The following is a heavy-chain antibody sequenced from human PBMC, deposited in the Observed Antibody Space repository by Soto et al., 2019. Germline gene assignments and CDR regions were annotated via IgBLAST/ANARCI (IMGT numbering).Heavy chain of an antibody. V-gene: IGHV1-3*01. CDR3: ASGFYLYHHYFDY. CDR2: INAGNGNT. Sequence: ASVXVSCKGSGYTFTSYAMHWVREAPGQRLEWMGWINAGNGNTKYSQKFQGRVTITRDTSASTAYMELSSLRSEDTAVYYCASGFYLYHHYFDYWGQGTMVTVSS. CDR1: GYTFTSYA. J-gene: IGHJ4*02. D-gene: IGHD2-15*01.